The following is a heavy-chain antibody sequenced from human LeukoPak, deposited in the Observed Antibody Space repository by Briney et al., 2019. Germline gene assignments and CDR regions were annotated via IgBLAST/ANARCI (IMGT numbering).Heavy chain of an antibody. CDR3: ARSYYDILTGYAPGAFDI. J-gene: IGHJ3*02. V-gene: IGHV3-21*01. D-gene: IGHD3-9*01. CDR2: IISSSSYI. Sequence: GGSLRLSCAASGFTISSYSMNWVRQAPGKGLEWVSSIISSSSYIYYADSVKGRFTISRDNAKNSLYLQMNSLRAEDTAVYYCARSYYDILTGYAPGAFDIWGQGTMVTVSS. CDR1: GFTISSYS.